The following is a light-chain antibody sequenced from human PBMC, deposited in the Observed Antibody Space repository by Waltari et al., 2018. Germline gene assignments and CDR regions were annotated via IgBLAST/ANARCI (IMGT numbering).Light chain of an antibody. CDR3: QHYNSYSPIT. CDR2: KAS. CDR1: QSISGW. J-gene: IGKJ5*01. Sequence: DIQMTQSPSTLSASIGDRVTITCRASQSISGWLAWYQQKPGKAPKLLIFKASNLQSGVPSRCSGSGSGTDFTLTISSLQPDDFATYYCQHYNSYSPITLGQGTRLEIK. V-gene: IGKV1-5*03.